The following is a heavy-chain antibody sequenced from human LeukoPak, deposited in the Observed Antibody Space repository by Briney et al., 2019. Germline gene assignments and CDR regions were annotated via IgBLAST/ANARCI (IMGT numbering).Heavy chain of an antibody. CDR3: ARVHEAYFDY. V-gene: IGHV3-30*03. CDR1: GFTFTSYG. J-gene: IGHJ4*02. Sequence: GGSLRLSCAASGFTFTSYGMHWVRQAPGKGLEWVALITYDGYYKYYSDSVKGRFTISSDTSKNTLYLQMNSLRAEDTAVYYCARVHEAYFDYWGQGTLVTVSP. CDR2: ITYDGYYK.